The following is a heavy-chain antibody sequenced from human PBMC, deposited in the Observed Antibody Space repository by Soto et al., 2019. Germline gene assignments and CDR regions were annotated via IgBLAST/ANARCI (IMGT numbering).Heavy chain of an antibody. CDR1: GGSFSGYY. V-gene: IGHV4-34*01. CDR3: ARDKITGLFDY. Sequence: QVQLQQWGAGLLKPSETLSLTCAVYGGSFSGYYWTWIRQPPGTGLEWIGEINHSGSTNYNPFLKSRVPISVDTSKNQFSLKLNSVTDEAPAVYYCARDKITGLFDYWGQGTLVTVSS. CDR2: INHSGST. D-gene: IGHD2-8*02. J-gene: IGHJ4*02.